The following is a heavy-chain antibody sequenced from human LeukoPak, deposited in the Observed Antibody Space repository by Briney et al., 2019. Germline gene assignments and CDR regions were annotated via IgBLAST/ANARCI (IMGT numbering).Heavy chain of an antibody. CDR2: ISGSGGST. D-gene: IGHD3-16*01. CDR3: AKVRGAGPKISYFDY. J-gene: IGHJ4*02. V-gene: IGHV3-23*01. Sequence: PGGSLRLSCAASGFTFSSYAMRWVRQAPGKGLEWVSAISGSGGSTYYADSVKGRFTISRDNSKNTLYLQMNSLRAEDTAVYYCAKVRGAGPKISYFDYWGQGTLVTVSS. CDR1: GFTFSSYA.